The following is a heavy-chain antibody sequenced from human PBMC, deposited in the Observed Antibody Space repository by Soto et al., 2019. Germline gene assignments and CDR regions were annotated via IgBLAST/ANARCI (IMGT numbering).Heavy chain of an antibody. CDR2: IYSGGST. V-gene: IGHV3-53*01. CDR3: ARRFSSNSSHDY. J-gene: IGHJ4*02. CDR1: GFTVSSNY. Sequence: GGSLRLSGAASGFTVSSNYMSWVRQAPGKGLEWVSVIYSGGSTYYADSVKGRFTISRDNSKNTLYLQMNSLRAEDTAVYYCARRFSSNSSHDYRGQGTPVTVPQ. D-gene: IGHD6-13*01.